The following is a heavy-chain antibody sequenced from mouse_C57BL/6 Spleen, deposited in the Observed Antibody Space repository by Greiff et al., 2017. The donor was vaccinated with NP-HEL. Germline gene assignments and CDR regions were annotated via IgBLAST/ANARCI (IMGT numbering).Heavy chain of an antibody. CDR2: IYPGDGDT. D-gene: IGHD2-1*01. J-gene: IGHJ4*01. CDR3: ARKRDYGNYYAMDY. V-gene: IGHV1-80*01. CDR1: GYAFSSYW. Sequence: QVQLQQSGAELVKPGASVKISCKASGYAFSSYWMNWVKQRPGKGLEWIGQIYPGDGDTNYNGKFKGKATLTADKSSSTAYMQLSSLTSEDSAVYFCARKRDYGNYYAMDYWGQGTSVTVSS.